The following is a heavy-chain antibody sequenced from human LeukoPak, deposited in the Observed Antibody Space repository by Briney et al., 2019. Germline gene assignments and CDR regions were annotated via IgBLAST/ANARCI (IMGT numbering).Heavy chain of an antibody. V-gene: IGHV4-31*03. J-gene: IGHJ3*02. CDR1: GGSISSGGYY. Sequence: SETLSLTCTVSGGSISSGGYYWSWIRQHPGKGLEWIEYIYYSGSTYYNPSLKSRVTISVDTSKNQFSLKLSSVTAADTAVYYCARGGDSSGYYGRAHDAFYIWGQGTMVTVSS. CDR2: IYYSGST. D-gene: IGHD3-22*01. CDR3: ARGGDSSGYYGRAHDAFYI.